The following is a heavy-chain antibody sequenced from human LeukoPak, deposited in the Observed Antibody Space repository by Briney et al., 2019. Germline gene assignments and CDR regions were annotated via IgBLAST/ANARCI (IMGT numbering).Heavy chain of an antibody. CDR3: ARSTSYSGSIGY. V-gene: IGHV1-2*02. CDR1: GYTFTCYY. Sequence: ASLKVSCKASGYTFTCYYMHWVRQAPGQGLEWMGWINPNSGGTNYAQKFQGRVTITRDTSISTAYMELSRLRSDDTAVYYCARSTSYSGSIGYWGQGTLVTVSS. CDR2: INPNSGGT. J-gene: IGHJ4*02. D-gene: IGHD1-26*01.